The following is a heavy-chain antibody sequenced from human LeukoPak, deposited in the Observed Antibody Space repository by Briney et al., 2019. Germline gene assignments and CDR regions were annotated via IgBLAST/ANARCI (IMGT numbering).Heavy chain of an antibody. CDR1: GFTVSWND. D-gene: IGHD2-15*01. CDR2: ISSSSTYI. CDR3: ARVGCSGGRCPGYGMDV. J-gene: IGHJ6*02. V-gene: IGHV3-21*01. Sequence: PGGSLRLSCAASGFTVSWNDMSWVRQAPGKGLEWVSSISSSSTYIYYADSVKGRFTISRDNAKNSLYLQMNSLRVEDTAVYYCARVGCSGGRCPGYGMDVWGQGTTVTVSS.